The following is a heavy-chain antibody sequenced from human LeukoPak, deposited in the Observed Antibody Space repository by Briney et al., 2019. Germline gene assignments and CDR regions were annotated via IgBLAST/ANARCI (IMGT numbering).Heavy chain of an antibody. CDR2: ISYDGSNK. CDR3: AKDQSIASMDV. J-gene: IGHJ6*02. D-gene: IGHD6-6*01. Sequence: GGSLRLSCAASGFTFSSYGMHWVRQAPGKGLEWVAVISYDGSNKYYADSVKGRFTISRDNSENTLYLQMNSLRAEDTAVYYCAKDQSIASMDVWGQGTTVTVSS. V-gene: IGHV3-30*18. CDR1: GFTFSSYG.